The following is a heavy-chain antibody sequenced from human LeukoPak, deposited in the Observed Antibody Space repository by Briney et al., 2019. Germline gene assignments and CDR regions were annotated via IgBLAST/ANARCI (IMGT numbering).Heavy chain of an antibody. Sequence: GGSLRLSCAASGFTFSSYSMNWVRQAPGKGLEWVSSISSSSSYIYYAESVKGRFTISRDNSKNTLYLQMNSLRADDTALYYASGHGSSSYWGQGTLVTVSS. J-gene: IGHJ4*02. CDR3: SGHGSSSY. V-gene: IGHV3-21*04. D-gene: IGHD6-13*01. CDR1: GFTFSSYS. CDR2: ISSSSSYI.